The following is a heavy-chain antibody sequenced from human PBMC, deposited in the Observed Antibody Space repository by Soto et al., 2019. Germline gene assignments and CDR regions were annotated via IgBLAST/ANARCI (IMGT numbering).Heavy chain of an antibody. CDR1: GFTFTSSA. CDR3: AAELTYYYDSSGYSLRSLSNY. D-gene: IGHD3-22*01. CDR2: IVVGSGNT. J-gene: IGHJ4*02. V-gene: IGHV1-58*01. Sequence: SVKVSCKASGFTFTSSAVQWVRQARGQRLEWIGWIVVGSGNTNYAQKFQERVTITRDMSTSTAYMELSSLRSEDTAVYYCAAELTYYYDSSGYSLRSLSNYWGQGTLVTVSS.